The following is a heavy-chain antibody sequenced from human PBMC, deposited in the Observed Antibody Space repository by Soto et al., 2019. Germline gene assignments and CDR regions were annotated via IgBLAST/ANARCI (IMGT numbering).Heavy chain of an antibody. D-gene: IGHD1-26*01. J-gene: IGHJ4*02. CDR2: INPSGGST. V-gene: IGHV1-46*01. Sequence: ASLKDSCKASGYTFTSYYMHWVRQAPGQGLEWMGIINPSGGSTSYAQKFQGRVTITKDTSKNQVILTLTNMDPVDTATYFCAHRYGGNYYRWYFDSWGQGTLVTVSS. CDR1: GYTFTSYY. CDR3: AHRYGGNYYRWYFDS.